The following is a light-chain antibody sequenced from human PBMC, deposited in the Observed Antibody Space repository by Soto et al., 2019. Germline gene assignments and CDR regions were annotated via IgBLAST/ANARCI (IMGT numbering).Light chain of an antibody. CDR1: SSNIGSNY. J-gene: IGLJ3*02. CDR2: RNN. CDR3: GAWDDSLSGSWV. Sequence: QAVVTQPPSASGTPGQRVTISCSGSSSNIGSNYVYWYQQLPGMAPKLLIYRNNQRPSGVPDRFSGSKSGTSASLAISGLRSEDEADYYCGAWDDSLSGSWVFGGGTQLTVL. V-gene: IGLV1-47*01.